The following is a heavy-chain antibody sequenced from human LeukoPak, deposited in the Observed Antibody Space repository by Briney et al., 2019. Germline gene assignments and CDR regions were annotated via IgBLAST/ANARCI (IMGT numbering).Heavy chain of an antibody. V-gene: IGHV3-11*05. D-gene: IGHD6-19*01. CDR1: GFTFSDYY. Sequence: PGGSLRLSCAASGFTFSDYYMSWIRQAPGKGLEWVSFISSSSSYTNYADSVKGRFTISRDNAKNSLYLQVNSQRAEDTAVYYCARDFKAVAGTSHEVFDYWGQGTLVTVSS. CDR3: ARDFKAVAGTSHEVFDY. J-gene: IGHJ4*02. CDR2: ISSSSSYT.